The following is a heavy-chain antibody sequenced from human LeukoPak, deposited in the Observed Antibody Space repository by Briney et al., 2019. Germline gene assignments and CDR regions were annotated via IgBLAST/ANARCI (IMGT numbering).Heavy chain of an antibody. CDR1: GGSFSGYY. J-gene: IGHJ4*02. V-gene: IGHV4-34*01. CDR2: INHSGST. CDR3: ARAYYYDSSGYFTFDY. Sequence: SETLSLTCAVYGGSFSGYYWSWIRQPPGKGLEWTGEINHSGSTNYNPSLKSRVTISVDTSKNQFSLKLSSVTAADTAVYYCARAYYYDSSGYFTFDYWGQGTLVTVSS. D-gene: IGHD3-22*01.